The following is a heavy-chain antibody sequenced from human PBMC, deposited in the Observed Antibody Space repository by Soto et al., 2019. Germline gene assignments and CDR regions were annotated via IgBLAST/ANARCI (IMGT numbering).Heavy chain of an antibody. J-gene: IGHJ4*02. CDR3: ASFRRQDSSIRPDY. CDR1: GFTFSSYS. V-gene: IGHV3-21*01. CDR2: ISSGSSYI. Sequence: GGSLRLSCAASGFTFSSYSMNWVRQAPGKGLEWVSSISSGSSYIYYADSLKGRFTISRDNAKNSLYLQMNSLRAEDTAVYYCASFRRQDSSIRPDYWGQGTLVTVSS. D-gene: IGHD6-13*01.